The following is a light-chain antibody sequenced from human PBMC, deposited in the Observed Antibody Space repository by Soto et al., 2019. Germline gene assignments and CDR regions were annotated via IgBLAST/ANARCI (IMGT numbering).Light chain of an antibody. J-gene: IGKJ1*01. CDR3: QQYTDWPLT. CDR1: QSVSNN. Sequence: ETVMTQSPVTLSVFPGQRATLSCRASQSVSNNLAWYQQKPGQAPRLLIYGVSSRATGVPDRFSGSGSGTDFTLTISRLEPEDFAVYYCQQYTDWPLTFGQGTKVDNK. CDR2: GVS. V-gene: IGKV3D-15*01.